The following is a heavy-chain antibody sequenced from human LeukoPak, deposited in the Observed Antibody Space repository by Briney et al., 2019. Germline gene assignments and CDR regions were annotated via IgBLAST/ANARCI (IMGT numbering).Heavy chain of an antibody. Sequence: GGSLRLSCAASGFTFSSYSMIWVRQAPGKGLEWVSYISSSSSYIYYADSVKGRFTISRDNAKNSLYLQMNSLRAEDTAVYYCARDLSDSDFDIWGQGTMVTVSS. V-gene: IGHV3-21*01. CDR2: ISSSSSYI. CDR3: ARDLSDSDFDI. CDR1: GFTFSSYS. J-gene: IGHJ3*02. D-gene: IGHD2-15*01.